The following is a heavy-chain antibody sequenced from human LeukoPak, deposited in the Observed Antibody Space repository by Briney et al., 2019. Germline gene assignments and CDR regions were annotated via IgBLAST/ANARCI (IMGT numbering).Heavy chain of an antibody. V-gene: IGHV1-69*13. CDR2: IIPIFGTA. CDR1: GGTFSSYA. CDR3: ARGLTVVTPAPYYYYMDV. D-gene: IGHD4-23*01. Sequence: GASVKVSCKASGGTFSSYAISWVRQAPGQGLEWMGGIIPIFGTANYAQKFQGRVTITAEESTSTAYMGLSSLRSEDTAVYYCARGLTVVTPAPYYYYMDVWGKGTTVTISS. J-gene: IGHJ6*03.